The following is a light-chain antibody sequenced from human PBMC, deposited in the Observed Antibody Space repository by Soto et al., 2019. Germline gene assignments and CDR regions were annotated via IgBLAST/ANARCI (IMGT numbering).Light chain of an antibody. V-gene: IGKV2-28*01. Sequence: EIVMTQSPLTLPVTPGEPASISCRSSQSLLYNNTYNYLDWYVQKPGQSPQPLIYFGSIRAPGVPARFVGSGSGAAFTLKINRVEAEDVETYYCMQSFQSLNFGQGTLLEIQ. CDR1: QSLLYNNTYNY. CDR2: FGS. CDR3: MQSFQSLN. J-gene: IGKJ5*01.